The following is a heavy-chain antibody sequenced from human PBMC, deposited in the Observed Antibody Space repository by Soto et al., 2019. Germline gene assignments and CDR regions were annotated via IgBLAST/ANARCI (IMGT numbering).Heavy chain of an antibody. D-gene: IGHD6-13*01. CDR2: FYYSGST. Sequence: QLQLQESGPGLVKPSETLSLTCTVSGDSISSSSYYWGWIRQPPGKGLEWIVSFYYSGSTYYNPSLKSRVTISVDTSKNPFTLKVNSATAADTAVYYCARHPAVSAVAYYGMDVWGQGTTVTVSS. CDR3: ARHPAVSAVAYYGMDV. J-gene: IGHJ6*02. V-gene: IGHV4-39*01. CDR1: GDSISSSSYY.